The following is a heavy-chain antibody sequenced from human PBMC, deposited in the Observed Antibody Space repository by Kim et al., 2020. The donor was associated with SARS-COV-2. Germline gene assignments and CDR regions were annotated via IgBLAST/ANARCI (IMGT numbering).Heavy chain of an antibody. CDR3: FYGHYPNV. CDR1: GFTFSNFW. J-gene: IGHJ4*02. Sequence: GGSLRLSCITSGFTFSNFWMNWVRQVPGKGLEWVANIKADGSEKYYVDSVKGRFFISRDNAKNSLYLQMNSLTAEDTAIYHCFYGHYPNVWGQGTRVTVS. CDR2: IKADGSEK. V-gene: IGHV3-7*01. D-gene: IGHD4-17*01.